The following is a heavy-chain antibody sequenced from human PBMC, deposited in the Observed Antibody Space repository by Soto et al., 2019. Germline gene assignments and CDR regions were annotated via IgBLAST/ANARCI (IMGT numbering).Heavy chain of an antibody. CDR1: GYTFTSYG. D-gene: IGHD5-18*01. CDR3: ARNSRGYSYGYFDY. CDR2: ISAYNGNT. V-gene: IGHV1-18*04. J-gene: IGHJ4*02. Sequence: ASVKVSCKASGYTFTSYGISWVRQAPGQGLEWMGWISAYNGNTNHAQKLQGRVTMTTDTSTSTAYMELRSLRSDDTAVYYCARNSRGYSYGYFDYWGQGTLVTVSS.